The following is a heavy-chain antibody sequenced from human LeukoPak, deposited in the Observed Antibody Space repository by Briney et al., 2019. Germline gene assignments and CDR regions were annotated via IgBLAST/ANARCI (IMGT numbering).Heavy chain of an antibody. CDR1: GYTFTGYY. J-gene: IGHJ4*02. Sequence: ASVKVSCKASGYTFTGYYMHWVRQPPGQGLEWMGWINPNSGGTNNAQKFQGRVTMTRYTSISTAYMELSRLRSDDTAVYYCARYPDTSGSYSHWGQGTLVTVSS. V-gene: IGHV1-2*02. D-gene: IGHD3-10*01. CDR3: ARYPDTSGSYSH. CDR2: INPNSGGT.